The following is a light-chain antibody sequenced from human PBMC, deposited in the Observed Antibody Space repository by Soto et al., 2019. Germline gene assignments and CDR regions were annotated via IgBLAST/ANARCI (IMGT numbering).Light chain of an antibody. Sequence: QSVLTQPASVSGSPGQSITISCTGTSSDVGGYNYVSWYQQHPGKAPKLLIFEVSYRPSGVSDRFSGSKSGNTASLTISGLQAEDEADYYCSSYTSSSIPGAYVVGTGTKVTVL. CDR3: SSYTSSSIPGAYV. J-gene: IGLJ1*01. CDR2: EVS. CDR1: SSDVGGYNY. V-gene: IGLV2-14*01.